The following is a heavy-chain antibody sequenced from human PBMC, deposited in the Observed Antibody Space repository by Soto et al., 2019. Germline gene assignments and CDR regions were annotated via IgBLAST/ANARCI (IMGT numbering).Heavy chain of an antibody. J-gene: IGHJ5*01. V-gene: IGHV2-5*02. Sequence: QITLKESGPTLVKPTQTLTLTCTISGVSLSTSAVGVGWLRQPPGKALEWLALIYWDDNKRYSPSLKSRLTNTNDTSTNQVVLTRTNRDPVDSSTYYCAYSACGSWFASWGQGTPVTVSS. CDR1: GVSLSTSAVG. D-gene: IGHD2-15*01. CDR2: IYWDDNK. CDR3: AYSACGSWFAS.